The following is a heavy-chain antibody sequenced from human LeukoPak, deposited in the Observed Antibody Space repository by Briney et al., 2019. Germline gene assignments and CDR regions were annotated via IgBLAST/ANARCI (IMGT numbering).Heavy chain of an antibody. Sequence: PSETLSLTCTVSGDSITNYYWNWIRQPPGKGLEWIGYIYYSGSTNYNPSLKSRVTISVDTSKNQFSLKLSSVTAADTAVYYCARLQKRDMFVGSYTPLFDYWGQGTLVTVSS. V-gene: IGHV4-59*01. CDR2: IYYSGST. CDR3: ARLQKRDMFVGSYTPLFDY. D-gene: IGHD1-26*01. J-gene: IGHJ4*02. CDR1: GDSITNYY.